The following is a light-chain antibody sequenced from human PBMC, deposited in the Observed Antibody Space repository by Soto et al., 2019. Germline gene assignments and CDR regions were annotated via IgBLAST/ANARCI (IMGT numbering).Light chain of an antibody. V-gene: IGKV1-6*01. CDR1: QGIRTD. Sequence: IQMTQSPSSLSASVGDRVTITCRASQGIRTDLGWYQQKPGKAPKLLIFAASNLHSGVPSRFSGSGSGTDFTLTINNLQAEDFATYYCLQEYNYPRTFGQGTKVDIK. J-gene: IGKJ1*01. CDR2: AAS. CDR3: LQEYNYPRT.